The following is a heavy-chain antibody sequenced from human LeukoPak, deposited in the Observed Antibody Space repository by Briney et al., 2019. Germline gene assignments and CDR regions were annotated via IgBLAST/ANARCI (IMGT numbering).Heavy chain of an antibody. Sequence: GGSLRLSCAASGFTFSSYWMHWVRQAPGKGLEWVSTISTGDGRTYYADSVKGRFTIFRDNSKNTLYLQMNSLRAEDTAVYYCAKDQVGAAAGTLLHYWGQGTLVTVSS. CDR2: ISTGDGRT. J-gene: IGHJ4*02. D-gene: IGHD6-13*01. V-gene: IGHV3-23*01. CDR1: GFTFSSYW. CDR3: AKDQVGAAAGTLLHY.